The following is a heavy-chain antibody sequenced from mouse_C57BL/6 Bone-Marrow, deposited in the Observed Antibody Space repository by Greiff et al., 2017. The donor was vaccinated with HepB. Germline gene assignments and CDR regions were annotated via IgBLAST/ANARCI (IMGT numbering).Heavy chain of an antibody. V-gene: IGHV5-4*01. CDR1: GFTFSSYA. J-gene: IGHJ4*01. CDR2: ISDGGSYT. Sequence: EVMLVESGGGLVKPGGSLKLSCAASGFTFSSYAMSWVRQTPEKRLEWVATISDGGSYTYYPDNVKGRFTISRDNAKNNLYLQMSHLKSEDTAMYYCARDYDYDDAMVYWGQGTSVTVSS. D-gene: IGHD2-4*01. CDR3: ARDYDYDDAMVY.